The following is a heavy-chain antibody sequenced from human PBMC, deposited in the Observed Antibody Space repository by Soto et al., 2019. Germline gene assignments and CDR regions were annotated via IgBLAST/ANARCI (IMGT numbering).Heavy chain of an antibody. CDR2: VSANNGHT. CDR3: ARDIESVTAKHFFYYYAMDV. Sequence: SKESGLGISNYGRSWVRQANKQGLEWMGWVSANNGHTNYAQNLQGRVSMTTDTSTSTAYMELRGLTFDDTAVYYCARDIESVTAKHFFYYYAMDVWGQGTTVTVSS. J-gene: IGHJ6*02. D-gene: IGHD2-8*01. CDR1: GLGISNYG. V-gene: IGHV1-18*01.